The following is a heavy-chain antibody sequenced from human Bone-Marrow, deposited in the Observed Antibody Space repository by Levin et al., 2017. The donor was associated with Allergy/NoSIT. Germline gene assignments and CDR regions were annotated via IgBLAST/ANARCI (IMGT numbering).Heavy chain of an antibody. Sequence: SCAASGFTFSNYGMHWVRQAPGKGLEWVAVIWIDGSNKYYADSVRGRFTISRDNSKNTLYLQMNSLRAEDTAVYYCARELEGTFDEWYFDLWGRGTLITVSS. D-gene: IGHD2/OR15-2a*01. CDR3: ARELEGTFDEWYFDL. CDR1: GFTFSNYG. V-gene: IGHV3-33*01. CDR2: IWIDGSNK. J-gene: IGHJ2*01.